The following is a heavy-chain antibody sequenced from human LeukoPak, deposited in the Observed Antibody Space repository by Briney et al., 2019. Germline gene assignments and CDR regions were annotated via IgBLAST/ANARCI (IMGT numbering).Heavy chain of an antibody. V-gene: IGHV4-38-2*02. CDR3: AVEYSSSFYDY. J-gene: IGHJ4*02. D-gene: IGHD6-6*01. CDR1: GYSISSGYY. Sequence: SETLSLTCTVSGYSISSGYYWGWIRQPPGQGLEWIGSIYHSGSTYYNPSLKSRVTISVDTSKNQFSLKLSSVTAADTAVYYCAVEYSSSFYDYWGQGTLVTVSS. CDR2: IYHSGST.